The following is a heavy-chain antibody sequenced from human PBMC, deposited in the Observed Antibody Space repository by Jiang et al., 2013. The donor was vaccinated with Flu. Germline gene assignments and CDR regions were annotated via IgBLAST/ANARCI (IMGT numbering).Heavy chain of an antibody. D-gene: IGHD3-10*01. J-gene: IGHJ4*02. CDR1: GDSVKSDTSY. CDR3: ARGAYYYASGKFDS. V-gene: IGHV4-30-4*01. CDR2: THYSGST. Sequence: GSGLVKPSQALSLTCTVSGDSVKSDTSYWTWIRQSPGKGLEWIGYTHYSGSTYYNPSLNSRASISVDTSKARFSLILASVTAADTALYYCARGAYYYASGKFDSWGQGSWSPSPQ.